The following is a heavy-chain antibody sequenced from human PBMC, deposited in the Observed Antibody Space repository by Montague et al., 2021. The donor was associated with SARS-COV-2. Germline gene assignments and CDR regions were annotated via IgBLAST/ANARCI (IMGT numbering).Heavy chain of an antibody. D-gene: IGHD1-14*01. Sequence: SETLSLTCTVSSDSISSYYWGWIRQPPGKRLEWLGYIYSSGSTNYNPSLNSRIAISVDTSKNQFSLKLDSVTAADTAVYYCATRKRSNGDFWVQG. CDR1: SDSISSYY. V-gene: IGHV4-4*08. J-gene: IGHJ4*02. CDR2: IYSSGST. CDR3: ATRKRSNGDF.